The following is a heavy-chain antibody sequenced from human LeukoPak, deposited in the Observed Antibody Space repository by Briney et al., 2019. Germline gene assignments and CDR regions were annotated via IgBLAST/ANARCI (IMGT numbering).Heavy chain of an antibody. CDR1: GDSVSSNSAT. CDR2: TYYRSKWYN. Sequence: SQTLSLTCAISGDSVSSNSATWNWMRQSPSRGLEWLGRTYYRSKWYNDYAVSVRSRITIIPDTSKNQFSLQLNSVTPEDTAVYYCARKRAAGAFDIWGQGTMVTVSS. V-gene: IGHV6-1*01. D-gene: IGHD6-13*01. J-gene: IGHJ3*02. CDR3: ARKRAAGAFDI.